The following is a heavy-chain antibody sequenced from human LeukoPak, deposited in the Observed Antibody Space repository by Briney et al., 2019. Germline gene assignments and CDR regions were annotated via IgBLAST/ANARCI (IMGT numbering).Heavy chain of an antibody. J-gene: IGHJ5*02. CDR3: ARDRWLVDKNWFDP. Sequence: GGSLRLSCAASGFTFSDYYMSWIRQAPGKGLEWVSYIGSSSSYTNYADSVKGRFTISRDNAKNSLYLQMNSLRAEDTAVYYCARDRWLVDKNWFDPWGQGTLVTVSS. D-gene: IGHD6-19*01. CDR2: IGSSSSYT. CDR1: GFTFSDYY. V-gene: IGHV3-11*06.